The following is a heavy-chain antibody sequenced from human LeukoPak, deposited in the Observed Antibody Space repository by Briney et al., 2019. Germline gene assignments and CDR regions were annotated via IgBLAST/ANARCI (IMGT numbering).Heavy chain of an antibody. V-gene: IGHV4-4*02. Sequence: PSGTLSLTCAVSGGSISSSNWWSWVRQPPGKGLEWIGEIYHSGSTNYNPSLKSRVTISVDTSKNQFSLKLSSVTAADTAVYYCARAGARYCSGGSCHSGYMDVWGKGTTVTVSS. J-gene: IGHJ6*03. D-gene: IGHD2-15*01. CDR3: ARAGARYCSGGSCHSGYMDV. CDR2: IYHSGST. CDR1: GGSISSSNW.